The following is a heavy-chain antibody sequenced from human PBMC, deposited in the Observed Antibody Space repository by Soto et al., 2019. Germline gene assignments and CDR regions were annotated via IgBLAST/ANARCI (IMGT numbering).Heavy chain of an antibody. V-gene: IGHV4-31*03. J-gene: IGHJ4*02. D-gene: IGHD3-10*01. CDR3: ARYGPESLDY. CDR1: GGSISSDGFH. CDR2: IYYSGNT. Sequence: QVQLQESGPGLVKPSQTLSLTCTVSGGSISSDGFHWNWVRQHPGKGLEWIGYIYYSGNTYYNPSLKSRVTISVDTSKKFSLRLSSVTAADTAVYYCARYGPESLDYWGQGTLVTVSS.